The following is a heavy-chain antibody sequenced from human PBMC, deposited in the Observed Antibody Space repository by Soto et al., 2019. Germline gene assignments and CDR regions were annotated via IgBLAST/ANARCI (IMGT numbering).Heavy chain of an antibody. CDR2: IDPSDSYT. CDR3: ERRKLLHRAAFDI. V-gene: IGHV5-10-1*01. J-gene: IGHJ3*02. Sequence: GESLKISCKGSGYSFTSYWISWVRQMPGKGLEWMGRIDPSDSYTNYSPSFQGHVTISADKSISTAYLQWSSLKASDTAMYYCERRKLLHRAAFDIWGQGTMVTVSS. D-gene: IGHD2-15*01. CDR1: GYSFTSYW.